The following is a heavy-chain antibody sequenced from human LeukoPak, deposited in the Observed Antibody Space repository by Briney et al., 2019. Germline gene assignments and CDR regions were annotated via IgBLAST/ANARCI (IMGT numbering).Heavy chain of an antibody. CDR3: ARSPGGRRLEY. J-gene: IGHJ4*02. D-gene: IGHD3-16*01. CDR1: GFTVSDYY. CDR2: IRSSGDT. Sequence: GGSLRLSCAGSGFTVSDYYMTWVRQAPGKGLEWISYIRSSGDTFYADPVKGRFTISRDDAKGSLYLQMNSLRAEDTAVYFCARSPGGRRLEYWGQGTLVTVSS. V-gene: IGHV3-69-1*01.